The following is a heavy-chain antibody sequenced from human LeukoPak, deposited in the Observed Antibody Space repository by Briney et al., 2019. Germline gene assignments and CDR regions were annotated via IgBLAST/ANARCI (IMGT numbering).Heavy chain of an antibody. V-gene: IGHV4-34*01. J-gene: IGHJ4*02. CDR1: GGSFSGYY. CDR3: ARDLLGRGGSFDY. Sequence: SETLSLTCAVYGGSFSGYYWSWIRQPPGKGLEWIGEVNHSGSANYNPSLKSRVTISVDTSKNQFPLKLTSVTAADTAVYYCARDLLGRGGSFDYWGQGTLVTVSS. D-gene: IGHD3-10*01. CDR2: VNHSGSA.